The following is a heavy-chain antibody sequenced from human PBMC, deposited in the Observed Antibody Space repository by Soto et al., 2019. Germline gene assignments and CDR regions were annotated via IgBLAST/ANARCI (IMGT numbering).Heavy chain of an antibody. CDR3: ARGHSGYDYGTFDY. CDR1: GFTFSSYG. D-gene: IGHD5-12*01. Sequence: GGSLRLSCAASGFTFSSYGMHWVRQAPGKGLEWVAVIWYDGSNKYYADSGKGRFTISRDNSKNTLYLQMNSLRAEDTAVYYCARGHSGYDYGTFDYWGQGTLVTVSS. V-gene: IGHV3-33*01. J-gene: IGHJ4*02. CDR2: IWYDGSNK.